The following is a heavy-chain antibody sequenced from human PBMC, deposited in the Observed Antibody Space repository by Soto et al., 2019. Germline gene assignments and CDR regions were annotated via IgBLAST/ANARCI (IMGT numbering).Heavy chain of an antibody. CDR2: IYPGDSAT. Sequence: EVQLVQSRAEVKKPGESLMISCKGSGYNFINYWIGWVRQMPGKGLEWMGIIYPGDSATRYSPSFQGQVTISADKSISTASLQWTSLKASDTAMYFCARQDSRGYYYYGVDVWGQGTTVTVSS. CDR1: GYNFINYW. J-gene: IGHJ6*02. CDR3: ARQDSRGYYYYGVDV. V-gene: IGHV5-51*01. D-gene: IGHD3-22*01.